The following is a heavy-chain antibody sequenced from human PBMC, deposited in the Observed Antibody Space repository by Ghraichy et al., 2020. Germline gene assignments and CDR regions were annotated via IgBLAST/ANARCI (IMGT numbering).Heavy chain of an antibody. Sequence: SVKVSCKASGGTFSSYAISWVRQAPGQGLEWMGGIIPIFGTANYAQKFQGRVTITADESTSTAYMELSSLRSEDTAVYYCARDLARAYYYDSSGYLPFHDAFDIWGQGTMVTVSS. CDR3: ARDLARAYYYDSSGYLPFHDAFDI. CDR2: IIPIFGTA. D-gene: IGHD3-22*01. V-gene: IGHV1-69*13. J-gene: IGHJ3*02. CDR1: GGTFSSYA.